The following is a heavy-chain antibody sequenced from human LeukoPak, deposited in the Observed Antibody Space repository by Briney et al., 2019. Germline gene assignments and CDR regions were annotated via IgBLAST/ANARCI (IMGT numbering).Heavy chain of an antibody. D-gene: IGHD3-22*01. V-gene: IGHV3-30*02. Sequence: GGSLRLSCAASGFTFSSYGMHWVRQAPGKGLEWVAFVRYDGSNKYNADSVKGRFTISRDNSKNTLYLQMNSLRAEDTAVYYCARDSTMIVVVMQYYFDYWGQGTLVTVSS. CDR3: ARDSTMIVVVMQYYFDY. J-gene: IGHJ4*02. CDR2: VRYDGSNK. CDR1: GFTFSSYG.